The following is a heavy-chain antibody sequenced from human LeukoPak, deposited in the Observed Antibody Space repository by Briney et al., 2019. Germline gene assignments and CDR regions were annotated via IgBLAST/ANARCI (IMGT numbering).Heavy chain of an antibody. Sequence: GGSLRLSCAASGFTFSSYSMNWVRQAPGKGLEWVSSISSSSSYIYYADSVKGRFTISRDNAKNSLYLQMNSLRAEDTAVYYCARGAPSYYYDGSGKTDDAFDIWGQGTMVTVSS. CDR1: GFTFSSYS. D-gene: IGHD3-22*01. J-gene: IGHJ3*02. CDR3: ARGAPSYYYDGSGKTDDAFDI. CDR2: ISSSSSYI. V-gene: IGHV3-21*01.